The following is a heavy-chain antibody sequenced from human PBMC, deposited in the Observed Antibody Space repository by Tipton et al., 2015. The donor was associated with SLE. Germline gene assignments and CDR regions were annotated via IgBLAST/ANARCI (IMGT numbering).Heavy chain of an antibody. CDR1: GGSFSGYY. V-gene: IGHV4-34*01. CDR3: AGLYSSSWLPFGYYYYGMYV. J-gene: IGHJ6*02. CDR2: INHSGST. Sequence: AGLVKPSETLSLTCAVYGGSFSGYYWSWIRQPPGKGLEWIGEINHSGSTNYNPSLKSRVTISVDTSKNQFSLKLSSVTAADTAVYYCAGLYSSSWLPFGYYYYGMYVWGQGTTVTVSS. D-gene: IGHD6-13*01.